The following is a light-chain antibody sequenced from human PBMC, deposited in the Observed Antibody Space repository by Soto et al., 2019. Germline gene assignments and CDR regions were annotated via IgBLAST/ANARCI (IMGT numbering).Light chain of an antibody. V-gene: IGKV1-39*01. Sequence: DIQMNQSPSSLSASVGDRVTITCRASQSISSYLNWYQQKPGKAPKLLIYAASSLQSGVPSRFSGSGSGTDGTLTISSLQNEDGATYYCQQSYSTPQTFGQGTKVDIK. CDR2: AAS. J-gene: IGKJ1*01. CDR3: QQSYSTPQT. CDR1: QSISSY.